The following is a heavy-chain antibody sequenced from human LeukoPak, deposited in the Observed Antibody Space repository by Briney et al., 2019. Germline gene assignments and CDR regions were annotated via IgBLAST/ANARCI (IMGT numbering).Heavy chain of an antibody. Sequence: GGSLRLSCSASGFTFSGYAMHWVRQAPGKGLEWVAFIRYDGSNKYYADSVKGRFTISRDNSKNTLYLQMNSLRAEDTAVYYCAKDPYYGSGSRGDAFDIWGQGTMVTVSS. CDR3: AKDPYYGSGSRGDAFDI. J-gene: IGHJ3*02. V-gene: IGHV3-30*02. D-gene: IGHD3-10*01. CDR1: GFTFSGYA. CDR2: IRYDGSNK.